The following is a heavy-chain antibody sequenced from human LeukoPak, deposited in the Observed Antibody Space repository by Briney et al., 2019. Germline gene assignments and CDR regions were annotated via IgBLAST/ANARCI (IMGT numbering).Heavy chain of an antibody. CDR2: IYYSGST. D-gene: IGHD1-14*01. CDR3: ARPRNRLGDFDL. Sequence: SETLSLTCTVSGGSISSYYWSWIRQPPGKGLEWIGYIYYSGSTNYNPSLKSRVTISVDTSKNQFSLKLSSVTAADTAVYYCARPRNRLGDFDLWGRGTLVTVSS. CDR1: GGSISSYY. J-gene: IGHJ2*01. V-gene: IGHV4-59*12.